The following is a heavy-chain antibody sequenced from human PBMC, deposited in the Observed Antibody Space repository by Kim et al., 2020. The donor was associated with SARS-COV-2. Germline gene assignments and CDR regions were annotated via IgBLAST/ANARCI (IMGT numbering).Heavy chain of an antibody. Sequence: SVKGRFTISRDNSKNTLYLQMNSLRAEDTAVYYCAKHSYSSSSDFDYWGQGTLVTVSS. J-gene: IGHJ4*02. CDR3: AKHSYSSSSDFDY. V-gene: IGHV3-23*01. D-gene: IGHD6-6*01.